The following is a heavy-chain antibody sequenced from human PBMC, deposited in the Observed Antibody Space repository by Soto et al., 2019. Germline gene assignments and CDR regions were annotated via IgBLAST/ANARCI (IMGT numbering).Heavy chain of an antibody. CDR2: TYYRSKWYN. V-gene: IGHV6-1*01. CDR3: ARTIGMAGSLHAFDI. D-gene: IGHD6-19*01. J-gene: IGHJ3*02. Sequence: PSQTLSLTCVISGYSVSSNSAAWNWIRQSPSRGFEWLGRTYYRSKWYNDYAVSVKSRITINPDTSKNQFSLQLNSVTPEDTAVYYCARTIGMAGSLHAFDIWGQGTMVTVSS. CDR1: GYSVSSNSAA.